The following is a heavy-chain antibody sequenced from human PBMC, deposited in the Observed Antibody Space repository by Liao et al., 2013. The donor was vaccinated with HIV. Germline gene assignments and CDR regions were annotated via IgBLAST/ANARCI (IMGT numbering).Heavy chain of an antibody. D-gene: IGHD3-3*01. CDR3: ARGSLSITIFGVPYYFDY. CDR1: GGSINSGNYY. V-gene: IGHV4-61*02. CDR2: IFTSGST. Sequence: QVQLQESGPGLVKPSQTLSLTCTVSGGSINSGNYYWSWIRQPAGKGLEWIGRIFTSGSTNYNPSLKSRVTISVDTSKNQFSLKLSSVTAADTAVYYCARGSLSITIFGVPYYFDYWGQGTLVTVSS. J-gene: IGHJ4*02.